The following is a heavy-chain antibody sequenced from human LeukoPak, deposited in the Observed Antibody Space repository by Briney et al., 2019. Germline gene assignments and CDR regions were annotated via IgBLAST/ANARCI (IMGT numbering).Heavy chain of an antibody. CDR2: ISGSGGST. CDR1: GFTFSSYA. CDR3: AKKGYSSSWYSSSLVDY. J-gene: IGHJ4*02. V-gene: IGHV3-23*01. D-gene: IGHD6-13*01. Sequence: PGGSLRLSCAASGFTFSSYAMSWVRQAPGKGLEWVSAISGSGGSTYYADSVKGRFTISRDNSKNTLYLQMNSLRAEDTAVYYCAKKGYSSSWYSSSLVDYWGQGTLVTVSS.